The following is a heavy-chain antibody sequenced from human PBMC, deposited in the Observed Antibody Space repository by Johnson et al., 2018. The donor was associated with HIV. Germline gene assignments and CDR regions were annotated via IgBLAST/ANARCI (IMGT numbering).Heavy chain of an antibody. J-gene: IGHJ3*02. Sequence: QVQLVESGGGVVQPGRSLRLSCAASGFSFSSYGMHWVRQAPGKGLEWVTFIRYDGSNKYYADSVKGRFTISRDNSKNTLYLQMNSLRAEDTAVYYCAKVVGKYWPDAFDIWGQGTMVTVSS. CDR3: AKVVGKYWPDAFDI. CDR1: GFSFSSYG. CDR2: IRYDGSNK. V-gene: IGHV3-30*02. D-gene: IGHD6-19*01.